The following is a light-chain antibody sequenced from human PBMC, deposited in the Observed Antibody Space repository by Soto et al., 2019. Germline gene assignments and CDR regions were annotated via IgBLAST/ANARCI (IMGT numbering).Light chain of an antibody. V-gene: IGLV1-47*01. J-gene: IGLJ3*02. Sequence: QSVLTQPASASGTPGQSVTISCSGSSSNIGSNYVFWYQHLQGTAPKLLIHRNDQRPSGVPDRFSGPVSGTSAYLATSGLRSEDEATYYCAAWDDSLKGWVFGGGTKLTVL. CDR1: SSNIGSNY. CDR2: RND. CDR3: AAWDDSLKGWV.